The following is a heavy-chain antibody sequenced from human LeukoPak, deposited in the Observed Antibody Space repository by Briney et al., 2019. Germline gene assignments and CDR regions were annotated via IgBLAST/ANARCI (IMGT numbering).Heavy chain of an antibody. J-gene: IGHJ6*02. CDR3: ARDQRITYGMDV. CDR1: GGSISSGGYY. CDR2: IYYSGST. Sequence: SQTLSLTCTVSGGSISSGGYYWSWLRQHPGKGLEWIGYIYYSGSTYYNPSLKSRVTISVDTSKNQFSLKLSSVTAADTAVYYCARDQRITYGMDVWGQRTTVTVSS. V-gene: IGHV4-31*03. D-gene: IGHD2-15*01.